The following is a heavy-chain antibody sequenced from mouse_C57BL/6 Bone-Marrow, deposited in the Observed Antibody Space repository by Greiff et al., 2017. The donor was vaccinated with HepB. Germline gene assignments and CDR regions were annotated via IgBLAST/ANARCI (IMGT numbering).Heavy chain of an antibody. V-gene: IGHV1-82*01. J-gene: IGHJ1*03. CDR1: GYAFSSSW. CDR3: ARGNYYGSRYWYFDV. D-gene: IGHD1-1*01. CDR2: IYPGDGDT. Sequence: QVQLQQSGPELVKPGASVKISCKASGYAFSSSWMNWVKQRPGKGLEWIGRIYPGDGDTNYNGKFKGKATLTADKSSSTAYMQLSSLTSEDSAVYFCARGNYYGSRYWYFDVWGTGTTVTVSS.